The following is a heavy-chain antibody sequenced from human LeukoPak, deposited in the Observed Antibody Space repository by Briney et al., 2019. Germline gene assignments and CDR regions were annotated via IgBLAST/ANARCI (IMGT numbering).Heavy chain of an antibody. CDR3: ARDYEVLTAYRPTQLFDP. D-gene: IGHD3-9*01. CDR1: GCTISSYY. Sequence: PSETLTLTCTASGCTISSYYWRWIRQPAGKGLEWIGRIYTSGSTNYYPSLNNRVTMSVDTSKNQFSLNLNSVTAAGTAGYVCARDYEVLTAYRPTQLFDPCGQGTLVTVSS. V-gene: IGHV4-4*07. CDR2: IYTSGST. J-gene: IGHJ5*02.